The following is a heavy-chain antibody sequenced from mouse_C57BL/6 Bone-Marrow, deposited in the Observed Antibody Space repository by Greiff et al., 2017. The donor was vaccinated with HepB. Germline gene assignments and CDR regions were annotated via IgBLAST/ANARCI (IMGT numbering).Heavy chain of an antibody. J-gene: IGHJ4*01. CDR2: IYPGSGST. V-gene: IGHV1-55*01. CDR1: GYTFTSYW. CDR3: ARFGSSPYYAMDY. D-gene: IGHD1-1*01. Sequence: QVQLQQPGAELVKPGASVKMSCKASGYTFTSYWITWVKQRPGQGLEWIGDIYPGSGSTNYNEKFKSKATLTVDTSSSTAYMQRSSLTSEDSAVYYCARFGSSPYYAMDYWGQGTSVTVSS.